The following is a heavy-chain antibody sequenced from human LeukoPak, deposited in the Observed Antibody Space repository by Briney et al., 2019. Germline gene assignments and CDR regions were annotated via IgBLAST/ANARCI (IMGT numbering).Heavy chain of an antibody. CDR1: GFTFSSYA. CDR2: ISYDGSNK. Sequence: GGSLRLSCAASGFTFSSYAMHWVRQAPGKGLEWVAVISYDGSNKYYADSVKGRFTISRDNSKNTLYLQMNSLRAEDTAVYYCARDLVYGGPLEYWGQGTLVTVSS. V-gene: IGHV3-30*04. J-gene: IGHJ4*02. D-gene: IGHD2-8*01. CDR3: ARDLVYGGPLEY.